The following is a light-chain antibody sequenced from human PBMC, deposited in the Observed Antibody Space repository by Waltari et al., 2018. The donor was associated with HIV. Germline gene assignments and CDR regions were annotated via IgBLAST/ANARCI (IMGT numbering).Light chain of an antibody. Sequence: IWITQSPPLISASAGDRVTISCRLNQGISNYLVWFQQKPGKAPELILYAASTLQSGVSSRFSGSGSGTDFTLTINNLQSEDFATYYCQQYYSFPWTFGQGTRVEIK. J-gene: IGKJ1*01. V-gene: IGKV1D-8*01. CDR2: AAS. CDR3: QQYYSFPWT. CDR1: QGISNY.